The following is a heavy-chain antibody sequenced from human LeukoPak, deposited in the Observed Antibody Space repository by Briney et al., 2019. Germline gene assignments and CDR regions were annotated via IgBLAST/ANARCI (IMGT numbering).Heavy chain of an antibody. Sequence: PGGSLRLSCAASGFTFSSYAMSWVRQAPGKGLEWVSAISGSGGSTYYADSVKGRFTISRDNSKNTLYLQMNSLRAEDTAVYYCAKNIVWLPIQWNDAFDIWGQGTMVTVSS. V-gene: IGHV3-23*01. J-gene: IGHJ3*02. CDR3: AKNIVWLPIQWNDAFDI. D-gene: IGHD2-21*01. CDR2: ISGSGGST. CDR1: GFTFSSYA.